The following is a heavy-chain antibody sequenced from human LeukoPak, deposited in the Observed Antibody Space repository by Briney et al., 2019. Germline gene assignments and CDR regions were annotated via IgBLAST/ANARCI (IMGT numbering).Heavy chain of an antibody. CDR2: MTGPADTT. V-gene: IGHV3-23*01. J-gene: IGHJ4*02. CDR1: GFNFNNFA. CDR3: AKGAEIDH. Sequence: PGGSLRLSCAASGFNFNNFAMSWVRQAPGKGPEWLSAMTGPADTTYYAESVKGRFTISRDYSKSMVYLQMTSLRVEDTAIYYCAKGAEIDHWGQGTLVTVFS.